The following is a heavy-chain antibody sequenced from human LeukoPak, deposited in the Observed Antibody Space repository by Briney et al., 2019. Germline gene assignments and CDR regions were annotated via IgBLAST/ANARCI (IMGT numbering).Heavy chain of an antibody. CDR1: GGSISSSSYY. CDR3: ACLSAYYYGMDV. D-gene: IGHD2/OR15-2a*01. CDR2: IYYSGST. V-gene: IGHV4-39*01. Sequence: PSETLSLTCTVSGGSISSSSYYWGWIRQPPGKGLEWIGSIYYSGSTYYNPSLKSRVTISVDTSKNQFSLKLSSVTAADTAVYYCACLSAYYYGMDVWGQGTTVTVSS. J-gene: IGHJ6*02.